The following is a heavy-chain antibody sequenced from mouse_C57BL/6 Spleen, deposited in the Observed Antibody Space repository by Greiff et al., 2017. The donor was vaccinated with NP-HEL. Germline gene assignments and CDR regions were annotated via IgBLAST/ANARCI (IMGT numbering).Heavy chain of an antibody. Sequence: VQLQQPGAELVKPGASVKLSCKASGYTFTSYWMQWVKQRPGQGLEWIGEIDPSDSYTNYNQKFKGKATLTVDTSSNPAYMQLSGLTSEDSAVYYCARKDDVYWYFDVWGTGTTVTVSS. CDR1: GYTFTSYW. J-gene: IGHJ1*03. CDR2: IDPSDSYT. V-gene: IGHV1-50*01. D-gene: IGHD2-3*01. CDR3: ARKDDVYWYFDV.